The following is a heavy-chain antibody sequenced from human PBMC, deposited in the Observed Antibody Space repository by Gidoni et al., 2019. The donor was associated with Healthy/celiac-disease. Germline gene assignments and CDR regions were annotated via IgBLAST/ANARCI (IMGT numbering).Heavy chain of an antibody. CDR3: ARGLWFGETYYFDY. CDR1: GGSFSGYY. Sequence: QVQLQQWGAGLLKPSASLSLTCAVYGGSFSGYYWSWIRQPPGKGLEWIGEINHSGSTNYNPSLKSRVTISVDTSKNQFSLKLSSVTAADTAVYYCARGLWFGETYYFDYWGQGTLVTVSS. V-gene: IGHV4-34*01. D-gene: IGHD3-10*01. CDR2: INHSGST. J-gene: IGHJ4*02.